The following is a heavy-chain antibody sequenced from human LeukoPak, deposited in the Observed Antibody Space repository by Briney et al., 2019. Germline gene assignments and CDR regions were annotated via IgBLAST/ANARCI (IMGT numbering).Heavy chain of an antibody. CDR3: ARDRERVVATMGYY. D-gene: IGHD5-12*01. V-gene: IGHV1-18*01. CDR2: ISAYNGNT. CDR1: GYTFTSYG. J-gene: IGHJ4*02. Sequence: ASVTLPCKASGYTFTSYGISWVRQAPGQGLEWMGWISAYNGNTNYAQKLQGRVTMTTDTSTSTAYMELRSLRSDDTAVYYCARDRERVVATMGYYWGQGPLATVSS.